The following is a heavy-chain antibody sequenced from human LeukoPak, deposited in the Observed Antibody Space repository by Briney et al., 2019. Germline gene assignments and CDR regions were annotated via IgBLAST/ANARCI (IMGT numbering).Heavy chain of an antibody. J-gene: IGHJ4*02. CDR2: ISGSGGSA. Sequence: GGSLRLSCAASGFTFSNYAMSWARQAPGKGLEWVSAISGSGGSAYYADSVKGRFTISRDNSKNTLYLQMNSLRAEDTAVYYCTKGTIWLPFDYWGQGTLVTVSS. V-gene: IGHV3-23*01. CDR1: GFTFSNYA. D-gene: IGHD5-18*01. CDR3: TKGTIWLPFDY.